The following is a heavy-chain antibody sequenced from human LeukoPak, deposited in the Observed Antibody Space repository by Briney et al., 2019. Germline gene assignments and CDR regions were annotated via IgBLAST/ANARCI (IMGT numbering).Heavy chain of an antibody. CDR3: ARAPSEIGGYYPEYFRH. CDR1: GFTFSSYW. Sequence: GGSLRLSCAASGFTFSSYWLHWVRQAPGKGLVWVSRIKSDGKTNYADSVKGRFTISRDNAKNTVSLQMNSLRAEDTGVYYCARAPSEIGGYYPEYFRHWGQGTLVTVSS. J-gene: IGHJ1*01. CDR2: IKSDGKT. V-gene: IGHV3-74*01. D-gene: IGHD3-22*01.